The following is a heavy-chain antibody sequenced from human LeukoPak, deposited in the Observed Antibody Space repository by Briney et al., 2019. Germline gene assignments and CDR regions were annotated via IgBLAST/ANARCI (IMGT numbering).Heavy chain of an antibody. CDR3: ARARSTVVNDAFDI. CDR1: GGIFRSHG. J-gene: IGHJ3*02. CDR2: IVPVFKTT. D-gene: IGHD4-23*01. Sequence: SVKVSCKASGGIFRSHGVRWVRQAPGQGPQWMGGIVPVFKTTSYAQKFQGRLSLSIDDSTNTAYMDLTRLTSDDTAVYFCARARSTVVNDAFDIWGQGTMVTVSS. V-gene: IGHV1-69*05.